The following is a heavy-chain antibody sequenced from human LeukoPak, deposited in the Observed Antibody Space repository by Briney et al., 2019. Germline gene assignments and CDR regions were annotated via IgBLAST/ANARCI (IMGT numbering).Heavy chain of an antibody. CDR1: GFKFDDYG. J-gene: IGHJ4*02. CDR3: AKDTGIAASGEFDF. CDR2: IGWNGGGV. Sequence: GRSLRLSCAASGFKFDDYGMHWVRQPPGKGLEWVSGIGWNGGGVGYAASVKGRFTISRDNAKNSLYLQISSLRDEDTAFYYCAKDTGIAASGEFDFWGQGTLVTVSS. V-gene: IGHV3-9*01. D-gene: IGHD6-13*01.